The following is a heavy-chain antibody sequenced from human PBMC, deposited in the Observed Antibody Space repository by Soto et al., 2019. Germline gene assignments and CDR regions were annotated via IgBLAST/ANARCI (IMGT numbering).Heavy chain of an antibody. D-gene: IGHD5-12*01. J-gene: IGHJ4*02. Sequence: ASVKVSCKASGYTFTGHYIHWVRQAPEQGPEWMGEIGPESGATRYAQKFQGRVTMTMDMSITTVYMELSNLSPDDTAVYYCGRGRSGQIVVFYWGQGTPVTVSS. CDR2: IGPESGAT. CDR3: GRGRSGQIVVFY. CDR1: GYTFTGHY. V-gene: IGHV1-2*02.